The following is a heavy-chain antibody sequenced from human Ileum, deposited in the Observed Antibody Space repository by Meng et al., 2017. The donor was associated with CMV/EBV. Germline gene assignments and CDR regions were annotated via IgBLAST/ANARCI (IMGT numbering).Heavy chain of an antibody. V-gene: IGHV3-48*03. CDR1: GFTFNTYV. CDR3: ARDKSARDSSAYDY. J-gene: IGHJ4*02. Sequence: GESLKISCAASGFTFNTYVMNWVRQAPGKGLEWVSYIGTSGTTIWYADSVRGRFTISRDNAKNTLYLQMDSLRAEDTAVYYCARDKSARDSSAYDYWGQGTLVTVAS. CDR2: IGTSGTTI. D-gene: IGHD3-22*01.